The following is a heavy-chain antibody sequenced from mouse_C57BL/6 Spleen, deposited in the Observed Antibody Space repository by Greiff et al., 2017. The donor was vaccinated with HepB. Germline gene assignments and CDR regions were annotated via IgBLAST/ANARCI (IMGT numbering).Heavy chain of an antibody. CDR2: INPGSGGT. CDR1: GYAFTNYL. D-gene: IGHD1-1*01. V-gene: IGHV1-54*01. J-gene: IGHJ3*01. CDR3: ARWAFDGSPFAY. Sequence: QVQLQQSGAELVRPGTSVKVSCKASGYAFTNYLIEWVKQRPGQGLEWIGVINPGSGGTNYNEKFKGKATLTADKSSSTAYMQLSSLTSEDSAVYFCARWAFDGSPFAYWGQGTLVTVSA.